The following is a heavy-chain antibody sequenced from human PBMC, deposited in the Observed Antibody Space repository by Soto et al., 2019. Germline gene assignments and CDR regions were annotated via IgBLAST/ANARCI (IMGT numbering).Heavy chain of an antibody. CDR2: IWFDGIKK. V-gene: IGHV3-33*01. Sequence: GGSLRLSCAVTGFDFTTYAMHWVRQTPDKGLEWVAIIWFDGIKKFYAESVRGRFTISIDTSKNTVFLQMNNVRAEDTALYYCASAAFDVWGQGTTVTVSS. J-gene: IGHJ6*02. CDR3: ASAAFDV. CDR1: GFDFTTYA.